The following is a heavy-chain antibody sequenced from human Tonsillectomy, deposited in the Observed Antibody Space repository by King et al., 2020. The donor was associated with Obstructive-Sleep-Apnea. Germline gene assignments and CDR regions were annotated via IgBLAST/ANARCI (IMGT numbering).Heavy chain of an antibody. CDR2: ISGSTTYT. V-gene: IGHV3-11*06. Sequence: VQLVESGGGLVKPGGSLRLSCAASGFTFSDYYMSWIRQAPGKGLEWISYISGSTTYTNYANSAKGRFTISRDNAKNSLYLQMNSLRAEDTAVYYCAGGGWSEPYYFNYWGQGTLVTVSS. D-gene: IGHD6-19*01. CDR3: AGGGWSEPYYFNY. J-gene: IGHJ4*02. CDR1: GFTFSDYY.